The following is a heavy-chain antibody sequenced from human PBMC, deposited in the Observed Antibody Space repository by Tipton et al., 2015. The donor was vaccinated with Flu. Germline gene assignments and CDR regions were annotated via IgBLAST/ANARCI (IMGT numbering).Heavy chain of an antibody. Sequence: VQLVQSGGGLVQPGGSLRLSCAASGFSFSTAWMDWVRQAPGKGLEWVANIKGDESEKYYVGSVKGRFTVSRDNARNSVYLEINSLRPEDTAVYYCSRSLIDWGQGTLVSVSS. CDR3: SRSLID. V-gene: IGHV3-7*01. CDR1: GFSFSTAW. CDR2: IKGDESEK. J-gene: IGHJ4*02. D-gene: IGHD3-16*02.